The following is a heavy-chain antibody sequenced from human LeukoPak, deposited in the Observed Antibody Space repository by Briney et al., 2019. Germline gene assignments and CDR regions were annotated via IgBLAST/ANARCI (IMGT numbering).Heavy chain of an antibody. D-gene: IGHD6-13*01. V-gene: IGHV3-30-3*01. J-gene: IGHJ5*02. CDR2: ISNGGSNK. Sequence: PGGSLRLSCAASGFTFSSYAMRWVRQAPGKGLEWVADISNGGSNKYYADSVKGRFTISRDTAKNTLYLQMNSLRAEDTAVYYCARDGGWYSSSWYYNNWFDPWGQGTLVTVSS. CDR3: ARDGGWYSSSWYYNNWFDP. CDR1: GFTFSSYA.